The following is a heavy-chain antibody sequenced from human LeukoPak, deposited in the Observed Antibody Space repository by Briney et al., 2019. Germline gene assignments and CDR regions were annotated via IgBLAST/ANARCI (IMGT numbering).Heavy chain of an antibody. CDR3: ARDRSRILDY. V-gene: IGHV1-2*02. CDR1: GYTFAGYY. Sequence: ASVKVSCKASGYTFAGYYMHSVRQAPGQGLEWMGWINPDSGGTNYAQKFQGRVTMTRDTSISTAYVELSRLRSDDTAVYYCARDRSRILDYWGQGTLVTVSS. J-gene: IGHJ4*02. CDR2: INPDSGGT. D-gene: IGHD1-26*01.